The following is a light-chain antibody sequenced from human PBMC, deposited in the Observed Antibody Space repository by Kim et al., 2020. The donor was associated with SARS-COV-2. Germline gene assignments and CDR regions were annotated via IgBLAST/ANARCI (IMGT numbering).Light chain of an antibody. CDR2: RAS. V-gene: IGKV3-15*01. J-gene: IGKJ4*01. Sequence: PGERVTLSCETSQNVNSDLAWHQQRPGQAPMLLIYRASTRATGIPARFSGSGSGTEFTLTISSLQSEDFAVYYCQQYNIWPPLTFGGGTKVDIK. CDR3: QQYNIWPPLT. CDR1: QNVNSD.